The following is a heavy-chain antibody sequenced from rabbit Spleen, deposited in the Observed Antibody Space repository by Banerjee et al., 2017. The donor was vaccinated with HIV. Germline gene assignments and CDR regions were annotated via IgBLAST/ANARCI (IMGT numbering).Heavy chain of an antibody. Sequence: QSLEESGGDLVKPGASLTLTCTASGFSFSSSDYMCWVRQAPGKGLEWISCIAAGSSGFTYSATWAKGRFTCSKTSSTTVTLQMTSLTVADTATYFCARDTGSSFSSYGMDLWGPGPWSPS. CDR3: ARDTGSSFSSYGMDL. CDR2: IAAGSSGFT. V-gene: IGHV1S40*01. D-gene: IGHD8-1*01. CDR1: GFSFSSSDY. J-gene: IGHJ6*01.